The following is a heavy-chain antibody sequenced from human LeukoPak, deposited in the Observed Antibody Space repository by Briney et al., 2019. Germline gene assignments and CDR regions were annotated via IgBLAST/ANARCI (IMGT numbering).Heavy chain of an antibody. CDR1: GYGFTRYW. D-gene: IGHD3-3*01. CDR3: ARGEYDFFDY. J-gene: IGHJ4*02. CDR2: IYPGDSDT. Sequence: GESLKISCQGPGYGFTRYWIGWVRQMPGKGLEWMGIIYPGDSDTRYSPSFQCQVTISADKSISTAYLQWSSLKASDTAMYYCARGEYDFFDYWGQGTLVTVSS. V-gene: IGHV5-51*01.